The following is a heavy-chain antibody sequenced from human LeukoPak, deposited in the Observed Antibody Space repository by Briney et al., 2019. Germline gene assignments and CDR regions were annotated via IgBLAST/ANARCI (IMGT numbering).Heavy chain of an antibody. Sequence: ASVKVSCKASGYTFTSYYMHCVRQAPGQGLEWMGIINPSGGSTSYAQKFQGRVTMTRDTSTSTVYMELSSLRSEDTAVYYCARGGVAAAFRDLHWFDPWGQGTLVTVSS. J-gene: IGHJ5*02. V-gene: IGHV1-46*01. CDR1: GYTFTSYY. CDR3: ARGGVAAAFRDLHWFDP. CDR2: INPSGGST. D-gene: IGHD6-13*01.